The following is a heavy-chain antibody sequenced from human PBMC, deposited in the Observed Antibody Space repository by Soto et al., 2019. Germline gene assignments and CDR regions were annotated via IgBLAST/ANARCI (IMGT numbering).Heavy chain of an antibody. D-gene: IGHD3-10*01. J-gene: IGHJ4*02. Sequence: EVQLLESGGGLIQPGGSLRLSCAFSGLTLSRYATSWVRQAPGKGLEWVSGVSASGHNTYYVDSVRGRFTISRDNSKNTLYLQMNSLRAEDTAVYYCAKAVGEYLYFFDYWGQGILVTVSS. CDR2: VSASGHNT. V-gene: IGHV3-23*01. CDR1: GLTLSRYA. CDR3: AKAVGEYLYFFDY.